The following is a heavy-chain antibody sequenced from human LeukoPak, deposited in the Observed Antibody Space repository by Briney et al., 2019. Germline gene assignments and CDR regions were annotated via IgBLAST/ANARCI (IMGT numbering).Heavy chain of an antibody. CDR1: GYTFTGYY. CDR2: INPNSGGT. D-gene: IGHD2-2*02. J-gene: IGHJ4*02. CDR3: ARIYCSSTSCYIDY. Sequence: ASVKVSCKASGYTFTGYYMHWVRQAPGQGLEWMGWINPNSGGTNYAQKFQGRVTMTRDTSISTAYMELSRLRSDDTAVYYCARIYCSSTSCYIDYWGQGTPVTVSS. V-gene: IGHV1-2*02.